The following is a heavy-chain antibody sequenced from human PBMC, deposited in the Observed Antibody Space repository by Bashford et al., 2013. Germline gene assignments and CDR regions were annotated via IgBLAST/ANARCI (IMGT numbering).Heavy chain of an antibody. CDR1: GSHSALVEWV. CDR2: IYWDDDK. CDR3: AHRDYGDYDRFDY. V-gene: IGHV2-5*02. D-gene: IGHD4-17*01. J-gene: IGHJ4*02. Sequence: SGPTLGETPHRPPLTLTLAPSLGSHSALVEWVWGWIRQPPGKALEWLALIYWDDDKRYSPSLKSRLTHHPRTPSKNQVVLTMTNMDPVDTATYYCAHRDYGDYDRFDYWAQGTPGHPVSS.